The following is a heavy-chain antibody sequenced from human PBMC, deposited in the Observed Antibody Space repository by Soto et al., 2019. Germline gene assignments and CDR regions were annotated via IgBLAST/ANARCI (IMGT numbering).Heavy chain of an antibody. Sequence: SETLSLTCTVAGGSISSFYWSWVRQPAGKGLEWIGRIYSSGTTNYNPSLKSHVTMSVDTSTDQFSLKLTSVTAADTAVYFCARGPFCGGDCYFGVWGQGTQVTVSS. D-gene: IGHD2-21*02. CDR2: IYSSGTT. V-gene: IGHV4-4*07. CDR3: ARGPFCGGDCYFGV. J-gene: IGHJ4*02. CDR1: GGSISSFY.